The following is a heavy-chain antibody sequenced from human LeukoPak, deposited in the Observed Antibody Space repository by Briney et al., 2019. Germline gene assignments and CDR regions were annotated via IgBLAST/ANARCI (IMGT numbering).Heavy chain of an antibody. CDR2: ISYSGSS. V-gene: IGHV4-39*07. CDR3: ARGRPYNVGLPPLFDP. J-gene: IGHJ5*02. D-gene: IGHD1-14*01. CDR1: GASITNNSYY. Sequence: SETLSLTCSVSGASITNNSYYWGWIRQPPGKGLEWIGSISYSGSSYFNPSLKSRVTISVDTSRNQFSLNLSSMTAADTAVYYCARGRPYNVGLPPLFDPWGQGTLVTVSS.